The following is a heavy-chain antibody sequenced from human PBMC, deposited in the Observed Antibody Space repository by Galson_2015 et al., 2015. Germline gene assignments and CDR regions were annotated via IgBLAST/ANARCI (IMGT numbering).Heavy chain of an antibody. CDR1: GGSISSGGYY. CDR3: ARSSSSITMVRGVITLFDY. D-gene: IGHD3-10*01. J-gene: IGHJ4*02. V-gene: IGHV4-31*03. Sequence: TLSLTCTVSGGSISSGGYYRSWIRQHPGKGLEWIGYIYYSGSTYYNPSLKSRVTISVDTSKNQFSLKLSSVTAADTAVYYCARSSSSITMVRGVITLFDYWGQGTLVTVSS. CDR2: IYYSGST.